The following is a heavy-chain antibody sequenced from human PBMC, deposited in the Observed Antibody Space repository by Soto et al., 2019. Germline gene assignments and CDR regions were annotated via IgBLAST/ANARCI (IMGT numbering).Heavy chain of an antibody. J-gene: IGHJ2*01. CDR1: GGSISSYF. CDR2: IYYTGST. Sequence: QVQLQESGPGLVKPSETLSLTCTVSGGSISSYFWSWIRQPPGKGLEWIGYIYYTGSTNYNPSLKSRVTISVDTSKNQFSLQLSSVTAADTAVYYCANFNWYFALWGRGTLVPVSS. CDR3: ANFNWYFAL. V-gene: IGHV4-59*01.